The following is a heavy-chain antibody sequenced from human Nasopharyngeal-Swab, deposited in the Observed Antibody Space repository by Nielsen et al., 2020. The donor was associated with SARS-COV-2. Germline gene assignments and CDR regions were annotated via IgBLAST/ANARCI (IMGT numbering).Heavy chain of an antibody. CDR2: IYWDDDK. J-gene: IGHJ5*02. D-gene: IGHD6-19*01. CDR1: GFSLSTSGMC. V-gene: IGHV2-5*08. Sequence: SGPTLVKPTQTLTLTCTFSGFSLSTSGMCVSWTRQPPGKALEWLALIYWDDDKRYSPSLKSRLTITKDTSKNQVVLTMTNMDPVDTATYYCAHRGIAVASGWFDPWGQGTLVTVSS. CDR3: AHRGIAVASGWFDP.